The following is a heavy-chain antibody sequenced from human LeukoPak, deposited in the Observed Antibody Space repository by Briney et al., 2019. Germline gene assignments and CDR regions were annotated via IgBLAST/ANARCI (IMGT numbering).Heavy chain of an antibody. Sequence: GGSLRLSCAASGLTFSSYAMHWVRQAPGKGLEWVANINQDGSEKNYVDSVKGRFTISRDNAKDSLYLQINSLSAEDTAVYFCARDQFWSGYLGYYYYYIDVWGKGTTVTVSS. CDR1: GLTFSSYA. CDR3: ARDQFWSGYLGYYYYYIDV. J-gene: IGHJ6*03. CDR2: INQDGSEK. V-gene: IGHV3-7*01. D-gene: IGHD3-3*01.